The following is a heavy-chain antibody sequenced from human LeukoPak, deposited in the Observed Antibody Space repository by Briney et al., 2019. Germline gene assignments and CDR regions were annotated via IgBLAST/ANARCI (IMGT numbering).Heavy chain of an antibody. D-gene: IGHD3-22*01. CDR2: INPSGGST. Sequence: EASVKVSCKASGYTFTSYYMHWVRQAPGQGLEWMGIINPSGGSTSYAQKFQGRVTMTRDTSTSTVYMELSSLRSEDTAVYYCARDHSSMYYYDSIDGMDVWGQGTTVTVSS. V-gene: IGHV1-46*01. CDR1: GYTFTSYY. J-gene: IGHJ6*02. CDR3: ARDHSSMYYYDSIDGMDV.